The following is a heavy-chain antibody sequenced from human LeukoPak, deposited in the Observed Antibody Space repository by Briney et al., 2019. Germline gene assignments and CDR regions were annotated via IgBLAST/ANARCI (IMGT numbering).Heavy chain of an antibody. Sequence: ASVKVSCKASGGTFSSYAISWVRQAPGQGLEWMGRIIPIFGTANYAQKFQGRVTITTDESTSTAYMELSSLRSEDTVVYYCAREYSSSSGYQDYWGQGTLVTVSS. V-gene: IGHV1-69*05. CDR2: IIPIFGTA. CDR1: GGTFSSYA. D-gene: IGHD6-6*01. J-gene: IGHJ4*02. CDR3: AREYSSSSGYQDY.